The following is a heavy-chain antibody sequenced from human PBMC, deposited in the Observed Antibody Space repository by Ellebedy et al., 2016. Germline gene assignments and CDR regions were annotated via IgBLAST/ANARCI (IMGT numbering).Heavy chain of an antibody. CDR2: IYYSGST. V-gene: IGHV4-59*01. CDR3: AREAVGGSYYGY. CDR1: GGSISSYY. J-gene: IGHJ4*02. D-gene: IGHD1-26*01. Sequence: SETLSLXXTVSGGSISSYYWSWIRQPPGKGLEWIGYIYYSGSTNYNPSLKSRVTISVDTSKNQFSLKLSSVTAADTAVYYCAREAVGGSYYGYWGQGTLVTVSS.